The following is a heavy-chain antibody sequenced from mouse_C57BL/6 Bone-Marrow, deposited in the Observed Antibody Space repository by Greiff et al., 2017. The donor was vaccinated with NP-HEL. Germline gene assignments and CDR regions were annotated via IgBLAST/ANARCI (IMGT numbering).Heavy chain of an antibody. Sequence: VQLQQSGPELVKPGASVKIPCKASGYTFTDYNMDWVKQSHGKSLEWIGDINPNNGGTIYNQKFKGKATLTVDKSSSTAYMVLRSLTSEDTAVYYCARPGAQATSTWFAYWGQGTLVTVSA. J-gene: IGHJ3*01. CDR2: INPNNGGT. CDR1: GYTFTDYN. V-gene: IGHV1-18*01. D-gene: IGHD3-2*02. CDR3: ARPGAQATSTWFAY.